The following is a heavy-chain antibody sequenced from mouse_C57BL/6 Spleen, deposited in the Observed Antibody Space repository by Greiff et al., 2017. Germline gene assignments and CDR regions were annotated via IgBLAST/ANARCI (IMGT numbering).Heavy chain of an antibody. CDR3: ARKKDTTVVDAMDY. D-gene: IGHD1-1*01. V-gene: IGHV2-2*01. J-gene: IGHJ4*01. Sequence: QAQLQQSGPGLVQPSQSLSITCTVSGFSLTSYGVHWVRQSPGKGLAWLGVIWSGGSTDYNAAFISRLSISKDNSKSQVFFKMNSLQADDTAIYYCARKKDTTVVDAMDYWGQGTSVTVSS. CDR1: GFSLTSYG. CDR2: IWSGGST.